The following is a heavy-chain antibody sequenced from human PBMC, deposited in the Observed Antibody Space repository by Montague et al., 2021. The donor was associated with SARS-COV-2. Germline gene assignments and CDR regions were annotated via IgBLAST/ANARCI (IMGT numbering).Heavy chain of an antibody. CDR3: ARARQDVVVPALGIGAYYYYYYMDV. Sequence: SDTLSLTCAVYGGSFSGYYWSWIRQPPEKGLEWIGEINHSGSTNXNPSLKSRVTISADTSKNQFSLKLSSVTAADTAVYYCARARQDVVVPALGIGAYYYYYYMDVWGKGTTVTVSS. CDR2: INHSGST. J-gene: IGHJ6*03. V-gene: IGHV4-34*01. CDR1: GGSFSGYY. D-gene: IGHD2-2*01.